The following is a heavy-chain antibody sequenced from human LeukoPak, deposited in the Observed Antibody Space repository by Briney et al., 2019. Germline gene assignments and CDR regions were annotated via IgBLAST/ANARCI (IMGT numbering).Heavy chain of an antibody. V-gene: IGHV3-21*06. Sequence: PGGSLRLSCATSGFTFSSYSMNWVRQAPGKGLEWVSSIDSSSKHIYYADSVKGRFTISRDNAKNSLYLQMNSLRAEDTAVYYCARDRGHFGMDVWGQGTTVTV. CDR3: ARDRGHFGMDV. D-gene: IGHD5-24*01. CDR1: GFTFSSYS. J-gene: IGHJ6*02. CDR2: IDSSSKHI.